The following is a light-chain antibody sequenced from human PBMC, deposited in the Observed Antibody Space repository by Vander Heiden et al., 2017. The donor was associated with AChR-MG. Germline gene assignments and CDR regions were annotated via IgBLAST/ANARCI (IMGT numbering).Light chain of an antibody. CDR2: GAS. Sequence: EIVLTQSPGTLSLSPGERATLSCTVSQSVSSSYLAWYQQKPGQAPRRLINGASSRATGIPDRFSGSGSGTDFTLTISRLEPEDFAVYYCQQYGSSRSWTFGQGTKVEIK. CDR1: QSVSSSY. CDR3: QQYGSSRSWT. V-gene: IGKV3-20*01. J-gene: IGKJ1*01.